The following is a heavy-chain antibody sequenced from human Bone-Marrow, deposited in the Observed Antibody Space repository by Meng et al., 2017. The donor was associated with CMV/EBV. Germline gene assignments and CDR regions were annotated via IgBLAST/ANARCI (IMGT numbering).Heavy chain of an antibody. CDR3: ARDLSHGDYRYYYYYYYGMDV. D-gene: IGHD4-17*01. CDR2: ISSSSSYI. J-gene: IGHJ6*02. V-gene: IGHV3-21*01. Sequence: GGSLRLSCAASGFTFSSYSMNWVRQAPGKGLEWVSSISSSSSYIYYADSVKGRFTISRDNAKNSLYLQMNSLRAEDTAVYYCARDLSHGDYRYYYYYYYGMDVWGQGTTVTVSS. CDR1: GFTFSSYS.